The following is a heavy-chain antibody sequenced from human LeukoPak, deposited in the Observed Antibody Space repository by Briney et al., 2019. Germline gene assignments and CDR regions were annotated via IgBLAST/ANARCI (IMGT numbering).Heavy chain of an antibody. CDR1: GGSISSSSFF. CDR3: ARQGGAFDI. D-gene: IGHD1-26*01. J-gene: IGHJ3*02. V-gene: IGHV4-39*01. Sequence: SETLSLTCTVSGGSISSSSFFWGWIRQPPWKGLEWIGSFYYSGSTYYNPSLKSRVTISVDTSNNRFSLKLTSVTAADTAVYYCARQGGAFDIWGQGTMVTVSS. CDR2: FYYSGST.